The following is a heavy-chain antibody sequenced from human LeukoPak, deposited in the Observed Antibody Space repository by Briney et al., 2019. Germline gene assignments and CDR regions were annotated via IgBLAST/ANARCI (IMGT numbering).Heavy chain of an antibody. J-gene: IGHJ4*02. V-gene: IGHV4-34*01. D-gene: IGHD5-18*01. Sequence: SETLSLTCAVYGGSFSGYYWSWIRQPPGKGLEWIGEINHSGSTNYNPSLKSRVTISVDTSKNQFSLKLSSVTAADTAVYYCARDGLGYSYGLDYWGQGTLVTVSS. CDR3: ARDGLGYSYGLDY. CDR1: GGSFSGYY. CDR2: INHSGST.